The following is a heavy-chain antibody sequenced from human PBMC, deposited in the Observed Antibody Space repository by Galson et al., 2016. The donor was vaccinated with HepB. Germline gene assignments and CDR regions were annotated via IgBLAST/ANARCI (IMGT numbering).Heavy chain of an antibody. CDR1: GFRFSDFW. J-gene: IGHJ4*02. CDR3: AKHGLSAGDY. CDR2: IRPDGRDS. D-gene: IGHD3-10*01. V-gene: IGHV3-7*03. Sequence: CAVSGFRFSDFWMSWVRQAPGKGLEWVANIRPDGRDSEYVDSDVKGRFTISRDSVKNSLYLQMSRLRSEDTAVYYCAKHGLSAGDYWGQGTLVTVSS.